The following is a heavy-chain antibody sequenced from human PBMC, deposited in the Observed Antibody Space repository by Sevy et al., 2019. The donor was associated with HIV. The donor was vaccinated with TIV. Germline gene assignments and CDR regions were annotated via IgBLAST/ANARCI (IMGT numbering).Heavy chain of an antibody. CDR2: ISGSGGST. CDR3: AKAHGIAVAESIDY. Sequence: GGSLRLSCAASEFTFSSYAMSWVRQAPGKGLEWVSAISGSGGSTYYADSVKGRFTISRDNSKNTLYLQMNSLRAEDTAVYYCAKAHGIAVAESIDYWGQGTLVTVSS. CDR1: EFTFSSYA. D-gene: IGHD6-19*01. V-gene: IGHV3-23*01. J-gene: IGHJ4*02.